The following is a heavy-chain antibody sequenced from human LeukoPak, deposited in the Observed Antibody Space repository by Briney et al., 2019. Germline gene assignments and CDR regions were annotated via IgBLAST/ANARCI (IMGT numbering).Heavy chain of an antibody. CDR2: INPNSGGT. CDR3: ARGVRGEYYAFDI. D-gene: IGHD3-10*01. J-gene: IGHJ3*02. Sequence: ASVKVSCKASGYTFTGYYMHWVRQAPGQGLEWMGWINPNSGGTNYAQKFQGWVTMTRDTSISTAYMELSRLRSDDTAVYYCARGVRGEYYAFDIWGQGTMVTVSS. V-gene: IGHV1-2*04. CDR1: GYTFTGYY.